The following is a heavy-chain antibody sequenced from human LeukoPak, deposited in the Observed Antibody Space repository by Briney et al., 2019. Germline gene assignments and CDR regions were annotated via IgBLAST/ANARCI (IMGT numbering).Heavy chain of an antibody. J-gene: IGHJ4*02. CDR2: ITGSGGSP. CDR3: AKDEEVGYGGSIFDY. Sequence: GGSLRLSCTASGFTFSSYAMSWVRQAPGKGLEWVSSITGSGGSPYYADSVKGRFPISRDNSKNTLYLQMNSLRAEDTAVYYCAKDEEVGYGGSIFDYWGQGTLVTVSS. D-gene: IGHD2-15*01. V-gene: IGHV3-23*01. CDR1: GFTFSSYA.